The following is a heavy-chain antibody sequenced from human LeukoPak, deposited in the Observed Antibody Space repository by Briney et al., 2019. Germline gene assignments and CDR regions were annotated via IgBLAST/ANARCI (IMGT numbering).Heavy chain of an antibody. CDR3: VRAYSRGYSDDFDF. CDR1: GFTFSDYY. D-gene: IGHD3-22*01. J-gene: IGHJ4*02. Sequence: GGSLRLPCAASGFTFSDYYMSWFRQAPGAGLEWLSYINLNNGTMYYADSVRGRFAISRDNTKNSLYLQMNSLRGEDTAVYYCVRAYSRGYSDDFDFWGQGTLVTVSS. V-gene: IGHV3-11*01. CDR2: INLNNGTM.